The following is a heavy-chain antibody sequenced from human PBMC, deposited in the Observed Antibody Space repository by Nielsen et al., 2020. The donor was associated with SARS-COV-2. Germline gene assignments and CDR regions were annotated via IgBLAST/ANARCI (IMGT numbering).Heavy chain of an antibody. CDR2: ISSSSSYI. Sequence: GGSLRLSCAASGFTFSSYEMNWVRQAPGKGLEWVSSISSSSSYIYYADSVKGRFTISRDNAKNSLYPQMNSLRAEDTAVYYCARVRVGLRWPYYGMDVWGQGTTVTVSS. D-gene: IGHD4-23*01. CDR3: ARVRVGLRWPYYGMDV. V-gene: IGHV3-21*01. CDR1: GFTFSSYE. J-gene: IGHJ6*02.